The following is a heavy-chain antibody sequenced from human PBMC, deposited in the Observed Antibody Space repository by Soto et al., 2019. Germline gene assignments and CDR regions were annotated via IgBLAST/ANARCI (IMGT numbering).Heavy chain of an antibody. CDR2: IHYGGTT. CDR1: GGSISSDKYY. D-gene: IGHD2-2*01. J-gene: IGHJ5*02. V-gene: IGHV4-30-4*01. CDR3: ARADKQLKLRGWFGL. Sequence: QEQLQESGPGLVKPSQTLSLTCIVSGGSISSDKYYWSWIRQSPGKGLEWIGNIHYGGTTYYTPSLKTRLSISVDTSTNQFSLKLTSVTAADTAVYFCARADKQLKLRGWFGLWGQGTLVTVPS.